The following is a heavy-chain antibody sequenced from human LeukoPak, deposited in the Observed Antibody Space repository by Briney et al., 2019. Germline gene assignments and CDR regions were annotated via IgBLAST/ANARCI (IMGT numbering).Heavy chain of an antibody. CDR1: GFTFSSYA. CDR3: AKEGDTRYYYDSSGSFDY. V-gene: IGHV3-23*01. J-gene: IGHJ4*02. Sequence: GGSLRLSCAASGFTFSSYAMSWVRQDPGKGLEWVSAISGSGGSTYYADSVKGRFTISRDNSKNMLYLQMNSLRAEDTAVYYCAKEGDTRYYYDSSGSFDYWGQGTLVTVSS. D-gene: IGHD3-22*01. CDR2: ISGSGGST.